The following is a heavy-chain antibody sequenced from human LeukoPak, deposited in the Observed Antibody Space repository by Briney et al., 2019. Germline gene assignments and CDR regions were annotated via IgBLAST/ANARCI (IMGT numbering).Heavy chain of an antibody. D-gene: IGHD5-12*01. V-gene: IGHV1-24*01. Sequence: ASVKVSCKVSGYTLTELSMHWVRQAPGKGLEWMGGFDPEDGETIYTQQCQGRVTMTGATSTDPAYMELSSLRSEDTAVYYCATVRLYSGYDFDYWGQGTLVTVSS. J-gene: IGHJ4*02. CDR3: ATVRLYSGYDFDY. CDR2: FDPEDGET. CDR1: GYTLTELS.